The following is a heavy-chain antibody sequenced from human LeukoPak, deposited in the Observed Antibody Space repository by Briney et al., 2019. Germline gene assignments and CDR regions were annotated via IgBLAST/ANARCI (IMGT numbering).Heavy chain of an antibody. CDR1: GGSTSSSSFY. CDR3: ARLRAYYYDSSGYYNFDF. D-gene: IGHD3-22*01. V-gene: IGHV4-39*01. J-gene: IGHJ4*02. Sequence: KPSETLSLTCTVSGGSTSSSSFYWGWIRQPPGKGLECIGRTYYSGRTYYDPSLQSRVTISVDTSKNQFSLRLSSVTAADTAVYYCARLRAYYYDSSGYYNFDFWGQGTLVTVSS. CDR2: TYYSGRT.